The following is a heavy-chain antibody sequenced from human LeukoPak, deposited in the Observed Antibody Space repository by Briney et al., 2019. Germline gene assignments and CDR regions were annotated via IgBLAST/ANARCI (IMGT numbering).Heavy chain of an antibody. Sequence: GGSLRLSCEVSGFTFTDYWMNWVRQAPGKGPEWVASIRQDGSEKTYVDSVKGRLTISRDNTKNSLSLQLNGLRAEDTAVYYCARDGIAAGLYFDLWGQGTLVTVSS. CDR1: GFTFTDYW. J-gene: IGHJ4*01. CDR3: ARDGIAAGLYFDL. CDR2: IRQDGSEK. V-gene: IGHV3-7*01. D-gene: IGHD6-6*01.